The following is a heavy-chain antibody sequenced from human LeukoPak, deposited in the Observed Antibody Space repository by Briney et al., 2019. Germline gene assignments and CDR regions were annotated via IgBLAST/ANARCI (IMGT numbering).Heavy chain of an antibody. CDR2: IYYSGST. Sequence: SETLSLTCTVSGGSISSSSYYWGWIRQPPGKGLEWIGSIYYSGSTYYNPSLKSRVTISVDTSKNQFSLKLSSVTAADTAVYYCATHPTVTTRRRNSYYYYYMDVWGKGTTVTVSS. J-gene: IGHJ6*03. CDR3: ATHPTVTTRRRNSYYYYYMDV. V-gene: IGHV4-39*01. D-gene: IGHD4-17*01. CDR1: GGSISSSSYY.